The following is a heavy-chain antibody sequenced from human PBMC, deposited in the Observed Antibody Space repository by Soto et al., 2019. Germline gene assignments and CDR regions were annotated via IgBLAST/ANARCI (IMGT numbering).Heavy chain of an antibody. CDR1: GFTVSSNY. CDR2: IYSGGST. D-gene: IGHD1-7*01. J-gene: IGHJ6*03. CDR3: AREVWEAGTTMIYYYYMDV. V-gene: IGHV3-66*01. Sequence: EVQLVESGGGLVQPGGSLRLSCAASGFTVSSNYMSWVRQAPGKGLEWVSVIYSGGSTYYADSVKGRFTFSRDNSKNTLYLQMNSLRAEDTAVYYCAREVWEAGTTMIYYYYMDVWGKGTTVTVSS.